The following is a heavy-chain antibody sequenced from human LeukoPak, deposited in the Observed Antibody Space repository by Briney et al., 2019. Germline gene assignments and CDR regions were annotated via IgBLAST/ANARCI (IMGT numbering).Heavy chain of an antibody. Sequence: GGSLRLSCAASGFTFSSYSMNWVRQAPEKGLEWVSGISSSSNYIYYADSVKGRFTISRDNAKNSLYLQMNSLRAEDTAVYYCARDQWLALWGQGTLVTVSS. CDR1: GFTFSSYS. J-gene: IGHJ4*02. CDR3: ARDQWLAL. CDR2: ISSSSNYI. V-gene: IGHV3-21*01. D-gene: IGHD6-19*01.